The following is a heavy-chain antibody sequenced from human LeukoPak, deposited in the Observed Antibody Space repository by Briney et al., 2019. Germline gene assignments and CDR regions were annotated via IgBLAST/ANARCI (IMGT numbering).Heavy chain of an antibody. CDR1: GYTLTELS. D-gene: IGHD6-19*01. CDR2: FDPEDGET. V-gene: IGHV1-24*01. J-gene: IGHJ4*02. CDR3: ARLGMAVAGTFFPAFGGGGRNFDY. Sequence: ASVKVSCKVSGYTLTELSMHWVRQAPGKGLEWMGGFDPEDGETIYAQKFQGRVTMTEDTSTDTAYMELRSLRSDDTAVYYCARLGMAVAGTFFPAFGGGGRNFDYWGQGTLVTVSS.